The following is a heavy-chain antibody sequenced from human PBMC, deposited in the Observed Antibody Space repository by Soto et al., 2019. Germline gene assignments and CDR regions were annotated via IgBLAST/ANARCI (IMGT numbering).Heavy chain of an antibody. Sequence: QVQLVQSGAEVKKPGSSVKVSCKASGGTFSSYAISWVRQAPGQGLEWMGGIIPIFGTANYAQKFQCRVTMTEDATTNTAYMELSTVRSEATAVYYCAGDRIFMRVGVGLERLDPWGQGTMVTVSS. CDR3: AGDRIFMRVGVGLERLDP. CDR1: GGTFSSYA. V-gene: IGHV1-69*01. J-gene: IGHJ5*02. CDR2: IIPIFGTA. D-gene: IGHD3-22*01.